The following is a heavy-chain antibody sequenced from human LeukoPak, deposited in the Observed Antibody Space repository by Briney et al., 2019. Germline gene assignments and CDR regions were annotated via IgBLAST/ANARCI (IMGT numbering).Heavy chain of an antibody. CDR2: ISSSSYI. CDR3: ARDLTMVRGVTLD. Sequence: PGGSLRLSCAASGFTFSSYSMNWVRQAPGKGLEWVSSISSSSYIYYADSVKGRFTISRDNAKNSLYLQMNSLRAEDTAVYYCARDLTMVRGVTLDWGQGTLVTVSS. V-gene: IGHV3-21*01. D-gene: IGHD3-10*01. J-gene: IGHJ4*02. CDR1: GFTFSSYS.